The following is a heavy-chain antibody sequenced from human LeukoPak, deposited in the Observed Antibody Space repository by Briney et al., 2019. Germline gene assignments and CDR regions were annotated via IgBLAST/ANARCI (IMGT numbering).Heavy chain of an antibody. CDR1: GFTFGDYA. D-gene: IGHD1-26*01. CDR2: ISGSGGST. V-gene: IGHV3-23*01. Sequence: PGRSLRLSCTASGFTFGDYAMSWFRQAPGKGLEWVSAISGSGGSTYYADSVKGRFTISRDNSKNTLYLQMNSLRAEDTAVYYCAKVRGSYPDYFDYWGQGTLVTVSS. CDR3: AKVRGSYPDYFDY. J-gene: IGHJ4*02.